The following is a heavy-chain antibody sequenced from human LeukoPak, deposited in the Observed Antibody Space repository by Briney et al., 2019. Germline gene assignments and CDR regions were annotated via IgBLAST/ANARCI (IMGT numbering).Heavy chain of an antibody. CDR1: GFTFRSYD. CDR2: ISASGGTT. CDR3: AKRGGYYYDY. D-gene: IGHD3-22*01. V-gene: IGHV3-23*01. J-gene: IGHJ4*02. Sequence: GGSLRLSCAASGFTFRSYDMSWVRQAPGKGLEWVSAISASGGTTYYADSVKGRFTISRDNSKNTVFMQINSLSAEDTAVYSCAKRGGYYYDYWGQGTLVTVSS.